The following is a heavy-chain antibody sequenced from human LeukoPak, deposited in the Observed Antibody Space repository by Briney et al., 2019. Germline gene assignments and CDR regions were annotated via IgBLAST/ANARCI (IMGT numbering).Heavy chain of an antibody. D-gene: IGHD4-11*01. V-gene: IGHV3-48*02. CDR3: ARDLISVHYTFDY. Sequence: PGGSLRLSCATDGYTFSSFGMNWVRQAPGKGLEWVSYISSTSSTREYADSVKGRFTVSRDNAKKSLYLQMNSLRDDDTAVYYCARDLISVHYTFDYWGQGTLVTVSS. CDR1: GYTFSSFG. J-gene: IGHJ4*02. CDR2: ISSTSSTR.